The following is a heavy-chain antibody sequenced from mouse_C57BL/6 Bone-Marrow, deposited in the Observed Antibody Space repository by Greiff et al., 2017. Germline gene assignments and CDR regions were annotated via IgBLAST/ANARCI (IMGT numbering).Heavy chain of an antibody. CDR2: SDPSDSYT. Sequence: VQLQQPGAELVRPGTSVKLSCKASGYTFTSYWMHWVKQRPGQGLEWIGVSDPSDSYTNYNQKFKGKATLTVDPSSSTAYMQLSSLTSEDSAVYYCARSLLRSDYWGQGTTLTVSS. V-gene: IGHV1-59*01. CDR3: ARSLLRSDY. CDR1: GYTFTSYW. J-gene: IGHJ2*01. D-gene: IGHD1-2*01.